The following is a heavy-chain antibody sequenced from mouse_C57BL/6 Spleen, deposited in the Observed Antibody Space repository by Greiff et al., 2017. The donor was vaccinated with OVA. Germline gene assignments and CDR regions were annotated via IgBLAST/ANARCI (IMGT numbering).Heavy chain of an antibody. Sequence: QVQLQQSGAELVKPGASVKISCKASGYAFSSYWMNWVKQRPGKGLEWIGQIYPGDGDTNYNGKFKGKATLTADKSSSTAYMQLSSLTSEDSAVYFCARYHYGNYSWFAYWGQGTLVTVSA. J-gene: IGHJ3*01. CDR1: GYAFSSYW. V-gene: IGHV1-80*01. CDR2: IYPGDGDT. CDR3: ARYHYGNYSWFAY. D-gene: IGHD2-1*01.